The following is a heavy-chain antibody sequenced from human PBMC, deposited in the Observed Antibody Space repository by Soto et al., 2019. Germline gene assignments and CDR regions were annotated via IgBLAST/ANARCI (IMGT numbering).Heavy chain of an antibody. V-gene: IGHV1-69*13. D-gene: IGHD3-22*01. Sequence: GASVKVSCKASGGTFSSYAISWVRQAPGQGLEWMGGIIPIFGTANYAQKFQGRVTITADESTSTAYMELSSLRSEDTAVYYCASHYYDSSGYYRIFDYWGQGTLVTVSS. CDR3: ASHYYDSSGYYRIFDY. CDR2: IIPIFGTA. J-gene: IGHJ4*02. CDR1: GGTFSSYA.